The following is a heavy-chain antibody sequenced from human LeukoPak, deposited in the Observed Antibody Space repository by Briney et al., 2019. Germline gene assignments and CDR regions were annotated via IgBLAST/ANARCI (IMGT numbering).Heavy chain of an antibody. D-gene: IGHD3-22*01. CDR3: ANVLLDSSGYRYWYFDL. V-gene: IGHV3-23*01. CDR2: ISGSGGNT. Sequence: SGGSLRLSCAASGFTFSSYAMSWVRQAPGKGLEWVSAISGSGGNTYYADSVKGRFTISRDNSKNTLYLQMNSLRAEDTAVYYCANVLLDSSGYRYWYFDLWGRGTLVTVSS. J-gene: IGHJ2*01. CDR1: GFTFSSYA.